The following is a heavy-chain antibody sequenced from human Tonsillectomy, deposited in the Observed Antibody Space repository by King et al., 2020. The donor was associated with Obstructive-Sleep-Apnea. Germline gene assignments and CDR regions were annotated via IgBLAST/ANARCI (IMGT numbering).Heavy chain of an antibody. V-gene: IGHV3-64D*09. D-gene: IGHD6-19*01. CDR1: GFTFSNYA. Sequence: VQLVESGGGLVQPGGSPTLSCLASGFTFSNYALHWVRQAPGKGLEYVSSISNNGGTTNHADSVKGRFTISRDNSKNTLYLQISSLRAEDKAVYYCVRDAIAVTGTGVGYFDYWGQGTLVTVSS. CDR3: VRDAIAVTGTGVGYFDY. J-gene: IGHJ4*02. CDR2: ISNNGGTT.